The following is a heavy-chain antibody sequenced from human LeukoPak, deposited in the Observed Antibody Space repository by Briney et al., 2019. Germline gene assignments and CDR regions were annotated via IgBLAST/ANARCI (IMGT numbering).Heavy chain of an antibody. CDR2: IYYTGST. CDR1: GGSISGYY. D-gene: IGHD4-11*01. V-gene: IGHV4-59*08. J-gene: IGHJ4*02. CDR3: ARGGLGGITAYSNYLFDY. Sequence: PSETLSLTCTVSGGSISGYYWSWIRQPPGKGLEWIGYIYYTGSTNYNPSLKSRVTISIDTSKNQFSLKLSSVTATDTAVYYCARGGLGGITAYSNYLFDYWGQGTLVTVSS.